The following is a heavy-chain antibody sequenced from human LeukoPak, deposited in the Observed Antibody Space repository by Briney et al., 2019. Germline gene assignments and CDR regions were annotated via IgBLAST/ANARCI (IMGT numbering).Heavy chain of an antibody. CDR1: GFPFNTYT. J-gene: IGHJ3*02. CDR2: ISYSTSYI. Sequence: GGSLRLSCADSGFPFNTYTMNCVRQAPGKGLEWVSSISYSTSYIYYADSVKGRFTISRDNAKNSLFVEMNTLRAEDTAVYYCARHYPDYRSSSGPFDIWGRGTMVTVSS. D-gene: IGHD6-6*01. CDR3: ARHYPDYRSSSGPFDI. V-gene: IGHV3-21*01.